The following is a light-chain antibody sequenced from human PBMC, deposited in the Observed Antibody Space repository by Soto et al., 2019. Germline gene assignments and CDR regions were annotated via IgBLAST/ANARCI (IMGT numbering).Light chain of an antibody. CDR2: TAI. CDR3: QQLNDYPLT. Sequence: DIQLTQSPSFLSASVGDRVSITCRASQGIGRSLAWYQQNPGKAPKVLIYTAIILQSGVPSRFSGSGSGTEFTLTISSLQPEDFATYYCQQLNDYPLTFGGGTKVEIK. CDR1: QGIGRS. V-gene: IGKV1-9*01. J-gene: IGKJ4*01.